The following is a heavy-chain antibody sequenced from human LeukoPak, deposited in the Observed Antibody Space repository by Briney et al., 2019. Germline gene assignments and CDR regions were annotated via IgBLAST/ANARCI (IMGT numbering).Heavy chain of an antibody. D-gene: IGHD3-22*01. CDR3: AREKIGYYDGSGRGWFDP. J-gene: IGHJ5*02. V-gene: IGHV4-61*02. CDR2: VYTSGST. Sequence: SETLSLPCTASVGSISSDNYAWSWIRQHAGKGLEWIGLVYTSGSTNYNPFLKSRVTISVDTSKKQFSLKLSSVTAADTAVYYCAREKIGYYDGSGRGWFDPWGQGTLVTVSS. CDR1: VGSISSDNYA.